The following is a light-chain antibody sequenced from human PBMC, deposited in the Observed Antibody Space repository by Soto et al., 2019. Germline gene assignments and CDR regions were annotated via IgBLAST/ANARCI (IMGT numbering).Light chain of an antibody. Sequence: DVQMTQSGAALSARVGDRVTITCRASQTISTYLNWYQQKPGKAPRLLIYDASSLLSGVPSRFSGSGSGTDFTLTIASLQPEDFSTYYCQHSDSTPYTLGQGTKV. CDR2: DAS. CDR3: QHSDSTPYT. CDR1: QTISTY. V-gene: IGKV1-39*01. J-gene: IGKJ2*01.